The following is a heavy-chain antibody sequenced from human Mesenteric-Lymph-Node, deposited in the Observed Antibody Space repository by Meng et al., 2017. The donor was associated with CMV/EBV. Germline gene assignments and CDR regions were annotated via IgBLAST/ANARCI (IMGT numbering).Heavy chain of an antibody. J-gene: IGHJ4*02. CDR1: GGSFSGYY. V-gene: IGHV4-34*01. CDR3: ARGRIDRTDY. CDR2: IHHSGST. D-gene: IGHD2/OR15-2a*01. Sequence: SETLSLTCAPYGGSFSGYYWSWIRQPPGKGLEWIGEIHHSGSTHYNPSLKSRVTMSLDTSKNQFSLKLSSVTAADTAVYYCARGRIDRTDYWGQGTRVTVSS.